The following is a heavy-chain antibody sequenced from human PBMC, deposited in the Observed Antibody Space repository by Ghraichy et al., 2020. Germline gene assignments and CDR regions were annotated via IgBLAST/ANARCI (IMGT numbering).Heavy chain of an antibody. D-gene: IGHD4-17*01. Sequence: ASVKVSCKASGYTFHTYAMHWVRQAPGQSLEWMGCLNVDNGNTKYSQKFRGRVTITRDTSASTAYMELSSLTSEDTAVYYCARGAPVTHHYNYYGMDVWGQGTPVTVSS. CDR1: GYTFHTYA. CDR3: ARGAPVTHHYNYYGMDV. J-gene: IGHJ6*02. CDR2: LNVDNGNT. V-gene: IGHV1-3*01.